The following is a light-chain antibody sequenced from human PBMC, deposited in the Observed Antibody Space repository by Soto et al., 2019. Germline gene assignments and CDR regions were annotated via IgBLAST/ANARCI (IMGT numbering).Light chain of an antibody. CDR1: QSVSSRF. Sequence: DIVLTQSPDTLSLSPGERATLSCRASQSVSSRFLSSYQHKPGQAPRLLIYGASSSATGIPDRFSGSGSGTEFSLTITRLEPDDFAVYYCLQYGNSVVYIFGPGTKSEIK. V-gene: IGKV3-20*01. J-gene: IGKJ2*01. CDR2: GAS. CDR3: LQYGNSVVYI.